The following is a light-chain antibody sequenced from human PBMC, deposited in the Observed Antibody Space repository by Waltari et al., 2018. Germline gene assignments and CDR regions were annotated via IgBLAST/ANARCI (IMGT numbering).Light chain of an antibody. Sequence: DIQMTQSPSTLSASVGDRVTITCRASQSISAWLAWYQPRPGKAPKLLISDASILERGIPSRFSGSGSGTEFTLTINSLQPDDFATYYCATWDDGLNGPEFGGGTK. CDR3: ATWDDGLNGPE. J-gene: IGKJ4*02. V-gene: IGKV1-5*01. CDR2: DAS. CDR1: QSISAW.